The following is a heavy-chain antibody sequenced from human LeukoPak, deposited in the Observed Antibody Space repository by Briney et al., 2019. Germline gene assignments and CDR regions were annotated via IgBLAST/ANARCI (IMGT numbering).Heavy chain of an antibody. CDR2: ISGSGGST. Sequence: GGSLRLSCAASGFTFSSYAMSWVRQAPGKGLEWVSAISGSGGSTYYADSVKGRFTISRDNSKNTLYLQMNSLRAEDTAVYYCAKKAVPDSSGYYYGLYFDYWGQGTLVTVSS. J-gene: IGHJ4*02. CDR3: AKKAVPDSSGYYYGLYFDY. V-gene: IGHV3-23*01. CDR1: GFTFSSYA. D-gene: IGHD3-22*01.